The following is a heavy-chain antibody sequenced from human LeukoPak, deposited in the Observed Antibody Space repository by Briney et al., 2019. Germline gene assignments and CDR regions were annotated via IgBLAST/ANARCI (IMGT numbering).Heavy chain of an antibody. CDR2: INDSGTT. CDR3: ARRLVDSTASQVSDH. V-gene: IGHV4-34*01. J-gene: IGHJ4*02. CDR1: GGSFSGYY. Sequence: PSETLSHTCAVYGGSFSGYYWRWIRPSPGRGREWIGEINDSGTTNCNPSLKSRVTLSVDTSKNQFSLRLSSVSAADTAVYYCARRLVDSTASQVSDHWGQGTLVTVSS. D-gene: IGHD2/OR15-2a*01.